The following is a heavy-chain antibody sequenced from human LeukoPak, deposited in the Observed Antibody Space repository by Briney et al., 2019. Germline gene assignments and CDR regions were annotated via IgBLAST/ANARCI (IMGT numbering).Heavy chain of an antibody. J-gene: IGHJ3*02. CDR2: ISGSGGST. Sequence: SCKASGGTFSSYAISWVRQAPGKGLEWVSAISGSGGSTYYADSVKGRFTISRDNSKNTLYLQMNSLRAEDTAVYYCAKVKRGLDAFDIWGQGTMVTVSS. CDR1: GGTFSSYA. V-gene: IGHV3-23*01. CDR3: AKVKRGLDAFDI.